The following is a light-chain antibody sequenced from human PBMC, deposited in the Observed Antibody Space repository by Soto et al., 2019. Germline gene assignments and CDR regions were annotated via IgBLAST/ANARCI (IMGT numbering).Light chain of an antibody. J-gene: IGKJ3*01. V-gene: IGKV1-5*01. CDR1: QDISTW. CDR3: QHRV. CDR2: DAS. Sequence: DIQMTQSPSTLSASVGDRVTITCRASQDISTWLAWYQQRPGKAPHLLIYDASRLQSGVRSRFSGSGSGTEFTLTVSSLQPDDFATYYCQHRVFGPGTKVEIK.